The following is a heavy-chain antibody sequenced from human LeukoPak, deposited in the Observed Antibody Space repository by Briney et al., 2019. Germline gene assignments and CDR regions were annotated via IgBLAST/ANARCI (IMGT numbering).Heavy chain of an antibody. CDR3: ARVRGYGVFDY. CDR2: IYTSGST. J-gene: IGHJ4*02. D-gene: IGHD4-17*01. CDR1: VGSISSGSYD. Sequence: SETLSLTCTVSVGSISSGSYDGSWSRHPAGKGLEWIGRIYTSGSTNYNPSLKSRLTISVDTSKNQFSLKLSSVTAADTAVYYCARVRGYGVFDYWGQGTLVTVSS. V-gene: IGHV4-61*02.